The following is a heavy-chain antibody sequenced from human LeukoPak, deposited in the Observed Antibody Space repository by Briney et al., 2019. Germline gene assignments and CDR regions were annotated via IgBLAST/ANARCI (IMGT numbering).Heavy chain of an antibody. D-gene: IGHD3-16*02. V-gene: IGHV4-59*01. J-gene: IGHJ4*02. CDR1: GGSISSYY. CDR3: ARYIWGSYPTFEDY. Sequence: SETLSLTFTVSGGSISSYYWSWIRQPPGKGLEWIGYIYYSGSTNYNPSLKSRVTISVDTSKNQFSLKLSSVTAADTAVYSCARYIWGSYPTFEDYWGQGTLVTVSS. CDR2: IYYSGST.